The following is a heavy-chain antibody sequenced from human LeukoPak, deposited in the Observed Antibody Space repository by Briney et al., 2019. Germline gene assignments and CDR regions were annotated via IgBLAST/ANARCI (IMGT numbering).Heavy chain of an antibody. V-gene: IGHV3-23*01. J-gene: IGHJ4*02. D-gene: IGHD3-22*01. CDR3: AKDLGYYYDSSGYYFDY. CDR2: ISGSGGST. CDR1: GFTFSSYA. Sequence: GGSLRLSCAASGFTFSSYAMSWVRQAPGKGLEWVSAISGSGGSTYYADSVKGRFTISRDNSKNTLYLQMNSLRAEDTAVYYCAKDLGYYYDSSGYYFDYWGQGTLVTVSS.